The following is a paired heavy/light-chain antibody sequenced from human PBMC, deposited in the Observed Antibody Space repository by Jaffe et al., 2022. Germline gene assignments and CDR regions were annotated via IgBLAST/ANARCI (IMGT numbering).Light chain of an antibody. CDR1: NFNIGSNT. V-gene: IGLV1-51*02. CDR2: END. Sequence: QSVLTQPPSMSAAPGQKVTISCSGSNFNIGSNTVSWYQKLPGRAPKLIIYENDKRPSGISDRFSGSKSGTSATLGITGLQTGDEADYFCGTWDYSLRAHVFGPGAKVTVL. J-gene: IGLJ1*01. CDR3: GTWDYSLRAHV.
Heavy chain of an antibody. CDR1: GDSIISPNYY. V-gene: IGHV4-39*01. Sequence: QLQLQESGPGLVKPSETLSLTCSISGDSIISPNYYWAWLRQPPGEGLEWIGSMYYNEDTYYNSLLGSRVTISADMSKNQLSLKLNSVTAADTAVYYCAKHPQAPNFESWGQGTQVVVSS. D-gene: IGHD3-16*01. CDR3: AKHPQAPNFES. J-gene: IGHJ4*02. CDR2: MYYNEDT.